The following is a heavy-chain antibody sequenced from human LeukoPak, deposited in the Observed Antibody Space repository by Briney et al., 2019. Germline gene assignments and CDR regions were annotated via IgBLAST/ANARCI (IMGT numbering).Heavy chain of an antibody. CDR1: GHTFTGYY. Sequence: ASVKVSCKASGHTFTGYYMHWVRQAPGQGLEWMGWINPNSGGTNYAQKFQGRVTMTRDTSISTAYMELSRLRSDDTAVYYCARDAPCTTSTCYKQIDPWGQGTLVTVSS. CDR3: ARDAPCTTSTCYKQIDP. V-gene: IGHV1-2*02. J-gene: IGHJ5*02. CDR2: INPNSGGT. D-gene: IGHD2-2*02.